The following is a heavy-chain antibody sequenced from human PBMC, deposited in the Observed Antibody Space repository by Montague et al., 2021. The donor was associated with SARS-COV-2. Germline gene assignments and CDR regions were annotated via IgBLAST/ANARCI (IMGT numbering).Heavy chain of an antibody. CDR2: TYYRSKWYN. Sequence: CAISGDSVSSNSATWNWVRQSPSRGLEWLGRTYYRSKWYNDYAVPVRGRVTINPDTSKNQFSLRLNSVTPEDTAIYYCTSGREGNYNVMDVWGQGTTATVSS. CDR3: TSGREGNYNVMDV. D-gene: IGHD1-1*01. V-gene: IGHV6-1*01. CDR1: GDSVSSNSAT. J-gene: IGHJ6*02.